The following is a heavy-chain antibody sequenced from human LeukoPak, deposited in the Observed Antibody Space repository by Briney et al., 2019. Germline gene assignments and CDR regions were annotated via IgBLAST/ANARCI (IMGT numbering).Heavy chain of an antibody. J-gene: IGHJ1*01. CDR3: ASSGSYYHFQH. Sequence: SETLSLTCTVSGGSISSTNYYWGWIRQPPGKGLEWIGYIYYSGSTNYNPSLKSRVTISVDTSKNQFSLKLSSVTAADTAVYYCASSGSYYHFQHWGQGTLVTVSS. V-gene: IGHV4-61*05. CDR1: GGSISSTNYY. D-gene: IGHD1-26*01. CDR2: IYYSGST.